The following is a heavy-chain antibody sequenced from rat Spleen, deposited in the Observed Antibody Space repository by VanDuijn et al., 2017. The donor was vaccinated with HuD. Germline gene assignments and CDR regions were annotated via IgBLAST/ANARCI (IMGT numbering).Heavy chain of an antibody. CDR1: GFTFNKYW. CDR2: ITNTGGNI. Sequence: EVQLVESGGGLAQPGRSLKLSCVASGFTFNKYWMTWIRQAPGKGLEWIASITNTGGNIYCPDSVKGRITISRDNAKSTLYLQMNSLRSEDTATYYCAREYYYTMDAWGHGTSVTVSS. CDR3: AREYYYTMDA. J-gene: IGHJ4*01. V-gene: IGHV5-31*01.